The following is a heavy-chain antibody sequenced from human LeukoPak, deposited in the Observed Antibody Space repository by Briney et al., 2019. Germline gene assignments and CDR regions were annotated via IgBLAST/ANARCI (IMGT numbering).Heavy chain of an antibody. J-gene: IGHJ4*02. Sequence: GGSLRLSCAASGFTFTSYWMTWVRQPSGKGLEWVATIKEDGSVKYYVDSVKGRFTISRDNAENSLYLQMNSLRADDTAVYYCARNPWQCDYWGQGTLVTVSS. CDR1: GFTFTSYW. V-gene: IGHV3-7*01. CDR2: IKEDGSVK. CDR3: ARNPWQCDY.